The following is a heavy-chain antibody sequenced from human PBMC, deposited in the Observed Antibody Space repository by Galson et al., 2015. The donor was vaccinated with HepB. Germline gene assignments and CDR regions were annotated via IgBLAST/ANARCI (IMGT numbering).Heavy chain of an antibody. CDR1: GFTFSSHA. Sequence: SLRLSCAASGFTFSSHAMHWVRQAPGKGLEWVSFISYDGINEYYADSVKGRFTISRDNSKNTLYVQMYSLRADDTAVYYCARAGSSTLWGGAGGMDVWGQGTTVTVSS. V-gene: IGHV3-30-3*01. J-gene: IGHJ6*02. D-gene: IGHD6-13*01. CDR2: ISYDGINE. CDR3: ARAGSSTLWGGAGGMDV.